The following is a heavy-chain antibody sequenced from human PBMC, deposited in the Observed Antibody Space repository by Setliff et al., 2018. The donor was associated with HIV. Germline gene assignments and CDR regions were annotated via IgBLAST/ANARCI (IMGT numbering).Heavy chain of an antibody. Sequence: LRLSCAAPGFTVSNNYMNWVRQAPGKGLEWVSVIYSGGSTYYADSVKGRFTISRDNSKNTLYLQMNSLRAEDTAVYYCAREGKDGYNYNYFDYWGQGTLVTVSS. V-gene: IGHV3-53*01. CDR3: AREGKDGYNYNYFDY. CDR2: IYSGGST. J-gene: IGHJ4*02. CDR1: GFTVSNNY. D-gene: IGHD5-12*01.